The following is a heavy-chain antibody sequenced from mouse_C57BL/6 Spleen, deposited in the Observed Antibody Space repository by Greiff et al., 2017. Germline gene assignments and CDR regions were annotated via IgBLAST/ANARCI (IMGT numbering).Heavy chain of an antibody. D-gene: IGHD2-4*01. CDR1: GYTFTDYE. Sequence: QVQLKESGAELVRPGASVTLSCKASGYTFTDYEMHWVKQTPVHGLEWIGAIYPETGGTAYNQKFKGKAILTADKSSSTAYMELRSLTSEDSAVYYCTRYDYDWAWFAYWGQGTMVTVSA. J-gene: IGHJ3*01. V-gene: IGHV1-15*01. CDR2: IYPETGGT. CDR3: TRYDYDWAWFAY.